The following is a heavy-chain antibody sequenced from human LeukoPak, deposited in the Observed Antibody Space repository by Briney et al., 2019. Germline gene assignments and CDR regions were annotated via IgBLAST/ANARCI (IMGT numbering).Heavy chain of an antibody. D-gene: IGHD5-18*01. Sequence: GGSLRLSCAASGFTFSSYSMNWVRQAPGKGLEWVGRIRSKTAGGTTDYAAPVKGRFTISRDDSKNTLFLQMNSLTTEDTAVYFCAHRDTTMVRVDHWGQGTLVTVSS. J-gene: IGHJ4*02. CDR2: IRSKTAGGTT. V-gene: IGHV3-15*01. CDR3: AHRDTTMVRVDH. CDR1: GFTFSSYS.